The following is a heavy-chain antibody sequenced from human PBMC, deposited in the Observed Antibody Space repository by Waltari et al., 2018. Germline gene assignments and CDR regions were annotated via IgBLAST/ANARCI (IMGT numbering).Heavy chain of an antibody. CDR1: GFTFSRYW. J-gene: IGHJ4*02. V-gene: IGHV3-74*01. D-gene: IGHD5-18*01. CDR3: ARVEYSYGPYCFDS. CDR2: ISSNENTT. Sequence: EVQLVESGGGLVQPGGSLRLPCEASGFTFSRYWRHWVRQAPGKGLVWVSRISSNENTTTYADSVKGRFTISRDNAKNTLYLQMNSLRAEDTAVYYCARVEYSYGPYCFDSWGQGTPVTVSS.